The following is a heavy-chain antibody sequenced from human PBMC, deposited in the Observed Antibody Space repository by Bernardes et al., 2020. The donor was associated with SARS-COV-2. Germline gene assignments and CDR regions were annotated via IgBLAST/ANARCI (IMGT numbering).Heavy chain of an antibody. Sequence: GGSLRLSCAASGFNFSSYAMNWVRQAPGKGLQWVSSITASPNYIQYADSVEGRFTVSRDNAKNSLYLEMTSLRADDTAIYYCARILRDNGFGSGYYDLWGRGTLV. D-gene: IGHD4-17*01. J-gene: IGHJ2*01. V-gene: IGHV3-21*01. CDR1: GFNFSSYA. CDR2: ITASPNYI. CDR3: ARILRDNGFGSGYYDL.